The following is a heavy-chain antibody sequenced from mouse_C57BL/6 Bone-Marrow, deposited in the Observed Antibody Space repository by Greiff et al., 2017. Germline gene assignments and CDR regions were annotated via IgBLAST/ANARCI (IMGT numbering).Heavy chain of an antibody. CDR2: FHPYNDDT. V-gene: IGHV1-47*01. CDR1: GYTFTTYP. CDR3: ARRNYDGSSYDWYFDV. Sequence: QVHVKQSGAELVKPGASVKMSCKASGYTFTTYPIEWMKQNHGKSLEWIGNFHPYNDDTKYNEKFKGKATLTVEKSSSTVYLELSRLTSDDSAVYYWARRNYDGSSYDWYFDVWGTGTTVTVSS. J-gene: IGHJ1*03. D-gene: IGHD1-1*01.